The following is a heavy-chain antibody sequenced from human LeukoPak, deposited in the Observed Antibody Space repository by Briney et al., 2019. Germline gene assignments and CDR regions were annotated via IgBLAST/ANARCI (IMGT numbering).Heavy chain of an antibody. J-gene: IGHJ4*02. V-gene: IGHV4-61*02. D-gene: IGHD3-22*01. CDR3: ARDRPHGGSGYFFDY. CDR1: GGSISSGSYY. CDR2: IYTSGST. Sequence: SETLSLTCAVSGGSISSGSYYWSWIRQPAGKGLEWIGRIYTSGSTNYNPSLKSRVTISVDTPKNQFSLKLSSVTAADTAVYYCARDRPHGGSGYFFDYWGQGTLVTVSS.